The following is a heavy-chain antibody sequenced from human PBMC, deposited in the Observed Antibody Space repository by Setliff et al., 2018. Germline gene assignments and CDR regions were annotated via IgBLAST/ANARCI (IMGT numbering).Heavy chain of an antibody. J-gene: IGHJ4*02. Sequence: LRLSCAASGFTFSDSYMSWIRQAPGKGLEWISYISPSSDRVYYSKSVEGRFSVSRDNAKKSLYLQMNSLRVDDTAVYYCARDLRVAVAGFDLWGRGSLVTVSS. V-gene: IGHV3-11*01. CDR1: GFTFSDSY. CDR2: ISPSSDRV. CDR3: ARDLRVAVAGFDL. D-gene: IGHD6-19*01.